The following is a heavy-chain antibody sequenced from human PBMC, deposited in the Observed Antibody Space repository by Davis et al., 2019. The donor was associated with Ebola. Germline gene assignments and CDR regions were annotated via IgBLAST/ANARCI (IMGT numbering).Heavy chain of an antibody. D-gene: IGHD4-23*01. CDR3: ARETRTPGWELHP. Sequence: SETLSPTCIVPGGSTNTYYWSWIRQAPGKALEWIGFIYYTASTNYNPSLKSRVTISVDTSKTQFSLKLNSVTAADTAVYYCARETRTPGWELHPWGPGTLVTVSS. V-gene: IGHV4-59*01. J-gene: IGHJ5*02. CDR2: IYYTAST. CDR1: GGSTNTYY.